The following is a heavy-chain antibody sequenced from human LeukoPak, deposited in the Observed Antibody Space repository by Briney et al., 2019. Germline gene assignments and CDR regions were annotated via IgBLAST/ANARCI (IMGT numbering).Heavy chain of an antibody. CDR3: ARGRGVSGSYYHDAFDI. V-gene: IGHV4-61*02. D-gene: IGHD1-26*01. J-gene: IGHJ3*02. CDR2: IYTSGST. CDR1: GGSISSGSYY. Sequence: SETLSLTCTVSGGSISSGSYYWSWIRQPAGKGLEWIGRIYTSGSTNYNPSLKSRVTISVDTSKNQFSLKLSSVTAADTAVYYCARGRGVSGSYYHDAFDIWGQGTMVTVSS.